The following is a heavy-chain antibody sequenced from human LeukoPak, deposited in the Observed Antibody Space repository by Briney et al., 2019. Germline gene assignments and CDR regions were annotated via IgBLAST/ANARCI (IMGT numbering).Heavy chain of an antibody. D-gene: IGHD6-19*01. V-gene: IGHV3-30*18. CDR2: ISYDGSNK. CDR1: GFTFSSYG. CDR3: AKATVAGLDY. J-gene: IGHJ4*02. Sequence: PGGSLRLSCAASGFTFSSYGMHWVRQAPGKGLEWVAVISYDGSNKYYADSVKGRFTISRDNSKNTLYLQVNSLRAEDTAVYYCAKATVAGLDYWGQGTLVTVSS.